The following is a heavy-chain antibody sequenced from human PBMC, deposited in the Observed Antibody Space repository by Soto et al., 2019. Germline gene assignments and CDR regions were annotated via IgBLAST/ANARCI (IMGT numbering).Heavy chain of an antibody. CDR1: GYTFTSYA. D-gene: IGHD5-18*01. CDR2: INAGNGNT. CDR3: ARGELNTAMALGSFDY. J-gene: IGHJ4*02. Sequence: QVQLVQSGAEVKKPGASVKVSCKASGYTFTSYAMHWVRQAPGQRLERMGWINAGNGNTKYSQKFQGRVTITRDTSASTAYMELSSLRSEDTAVYYCARGELNTAMALGSFDYWGQGTLVTVSS. V-gene: IGHV1-3*01.